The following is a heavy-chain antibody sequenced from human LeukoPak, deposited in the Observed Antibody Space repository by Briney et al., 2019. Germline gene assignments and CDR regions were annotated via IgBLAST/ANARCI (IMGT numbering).Heavy chain of an antibody. CDR1: GGSISSYY. V-gene: IGHV4-59*01. D-gene: IGHD5-24*01. CDR3: ARGGDGYNSWFDP. J-gene: IGHJ5*02. CDR2: IYYSGST. Sequence: PSETLSLTCTVSGGSISSYYWSWIRQPPGKGLEWIGYIYYSGSTNYNPSLKSRVTISVDTSKNQFSLKLSSVTAADTAVYYCARGGDGYNSWFDPWGQGTLVTVSS.